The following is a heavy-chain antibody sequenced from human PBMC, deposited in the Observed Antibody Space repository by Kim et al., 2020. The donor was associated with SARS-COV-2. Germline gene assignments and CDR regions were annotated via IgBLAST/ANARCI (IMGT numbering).Heavy chain of an antibody. V-gene: IGHV4-34*01. CDR2: IDHAGST. D-gene: IGHD3-10*01. J-gene: IGHJ6*02. Sequence: SETLSLTCAVYGGSFSAFHWSWIRQPPGKGLEWIGEIDHAGSTNYNPSLKSRVTISVDTSKNHISLRLRSVTAADTAVYYCARSQPGAYYYYAMDVWGQ. CDR1: GGSFSAFH. CDR3: ARSQPGAYYYYAMDV.